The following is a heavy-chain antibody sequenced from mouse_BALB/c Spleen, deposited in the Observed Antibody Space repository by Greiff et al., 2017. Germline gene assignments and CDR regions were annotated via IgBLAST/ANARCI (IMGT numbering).Heavy chain of an antibody. Sequence: VQLQQSGAELMKPGASVKISCKATGYTFSSYWIEWVKQRPGHGLEWIGEILPGSGSTNYNEKFKGKATFTADTSSNTAYMQLSSLTSEDSAVYYGARRCYRYDAAWFAYWGQGTLVTVSA. CDR3: ARRCYRYDAAWFAY. J-gene: IGHJ3*01. CDR2: ILPGSGST. CDR1: GYTFSSYW. D-gene: IGHD2-14*01. V-gene: IGHV1-9*01.